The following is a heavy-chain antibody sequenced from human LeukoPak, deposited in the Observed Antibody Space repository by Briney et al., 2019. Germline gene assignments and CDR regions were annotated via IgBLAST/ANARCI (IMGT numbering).Heavy chain of an antibody. CDR2: IYPGDSGT. V-gene: IGHV5-51*01. CDR1: GYSFTSHW. D-gene: IGHD2-15*01. CDR3: ARRYCSGSTCYYFDS. J-gene: IGHJ4*02. Sequence: GESLKISFKGSGYSFTSHWIGWVRQMPGKGLEWMGIIYPGDSGTRYSPSFQGQVTISADKSISTAYLQWSSLKASDTAMYYCARRYCSGSTCYYFDSWGQGTLVTVSS.